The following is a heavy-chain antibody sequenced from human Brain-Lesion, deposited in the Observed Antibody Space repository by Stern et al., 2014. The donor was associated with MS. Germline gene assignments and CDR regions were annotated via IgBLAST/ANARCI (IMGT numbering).Heavy chain of an antibody. J-gene: IGHJ1*01. CDR1: GFSFSTYA. Sequence: EVQLVESGGGLVQPGGSLRLSCAASGFSFSTYAMSWVRQTPGKGLQWVSVISDRGGPTYYADSVKGRFTISRDNSKNTLYLQMDSLRADDTAVYYCAKWPHHIAVAGTRYFQHWGQGTLVTVSS. D-gene: IGHD6-19*01. V-gene: IGHV3-23*04. CDR2: ISDRGGPT. CDR3: AKWPHHIAVAGTRYFQH.